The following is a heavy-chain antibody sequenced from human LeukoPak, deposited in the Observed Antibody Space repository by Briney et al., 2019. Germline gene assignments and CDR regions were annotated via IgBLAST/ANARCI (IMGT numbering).Heavy chain of an antibody. D-gene: IGHD2-21*02. J-gene: IGHJ6*03. CDR1: GFTFDNYG. V-gene: IGHV3-20*04. Sequence: GGSLRLSCEASGFTFDNYGMTWVRQTPGKGLEWVSGVNWSGGSKGYADSVKGRFSISRHNAKNSLYLQMNSLRAEDTALYYCARLAYCGGDCFSGDYYYYMDVWGKGTTVTVSS. CDR3: ARLAYCGGDCFSGDYYYYMDV. CDR2: VNWSGGSK.